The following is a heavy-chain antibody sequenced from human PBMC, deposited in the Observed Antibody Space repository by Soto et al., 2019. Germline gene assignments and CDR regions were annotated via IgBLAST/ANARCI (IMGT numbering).Heavy chain of an antibody. CDR1: GFTFSSYA. CDR2: ISGSGGST. Sequence: GSLRLSCAASGFTFSSYAMSWVRQAPGKGLEWVSAISGSGGSTYYADSVKGRFTISRDNSKNTLYLQMNSLRAEDTAVYYCAGYYDFWSGSKYYFDYWGQGTLVTVSS. CDR3: AGYYDFWSGSKYYFDY. D-gene: IGHD3-3*01. V-gene: IGHV3-23*01. J-gene: IGHJ4*02.